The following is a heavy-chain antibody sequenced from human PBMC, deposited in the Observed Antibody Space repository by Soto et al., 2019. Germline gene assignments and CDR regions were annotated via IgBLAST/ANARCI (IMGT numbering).Heavy chain of an antibody. J-gene: IGHJ4*02. CDR1: GYSFSSYW. Sequence: PGESLKISCKGAGYSFSSYWIAWVRQLPGKGLEWMGVIYPADSDTRYSPSFQGQVTISADKSISTAYLHWSSLKASDTDMYLCARQEITNRDKGLRFRDFWGQGTLVTVCS. D-gene: IGHD2-8*01. V-gene: IGHV5-51*01. CDR2: IYPADSDT. CDR3: ARQEITNRDKGLRFRDF.